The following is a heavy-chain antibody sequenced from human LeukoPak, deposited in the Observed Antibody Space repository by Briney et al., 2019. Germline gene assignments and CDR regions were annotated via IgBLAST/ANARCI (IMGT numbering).Heavy chain of an antibody. J-gene: IGHJ6*02. Sequence: GGSLRLSCAASGFTFSGSAIHWVRQASGKGLEWVGRIRSKANNYATAYAASVEGRFTISRDDSKKTAYLQMNSLKTEDTAIYYCTRHGCSGGSCRDYYYYGMDVWGQGTTVTVSS. CDR1: GFTFSGSA. CDR3: TRHGCSGGSCRDYYYYGMDV. D-gene: IGHD2-15*01. V-gene: IGHV3-73*01. CDR2: IRSKANNYAT.